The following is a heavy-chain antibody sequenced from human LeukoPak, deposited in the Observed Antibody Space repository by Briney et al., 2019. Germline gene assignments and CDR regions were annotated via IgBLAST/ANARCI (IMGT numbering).Heavy chain of an antibody. D-gene: IGHD6-19*01. CDR3: SRAVAGSVGWFDP. CDR1: GGSISDYY. Sequence: SETLSLTCTVSGGSISDYYWSWIRQSPGKGLEWIGYIYYSGTTNYNPSLKSRVTISVDTSKSQFSLKLSSVTAADTAVYLCSRAVAGSVGWFDPWGQGTLVTVSS. J-gene: IGHJ5*02. CDR2: IYYSGTT. V-gene: IGHV4-59*01.